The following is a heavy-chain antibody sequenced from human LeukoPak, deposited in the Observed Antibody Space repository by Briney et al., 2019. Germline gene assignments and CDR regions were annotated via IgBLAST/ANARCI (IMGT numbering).Heavy chain of an antibody. CDR1: GFTFSSYA. Sequence: GGSLRLSCAASGFTFSSYAMSWVRQAPGKGLEWVSAISGSGGSTYYADSVKGRFTISRDNSKNTLYLQMNSLRAEDTAVYYCATTYLRVPAAIRGGFGWFDPWGQGTLVTVSS. CDR3: ATTYLRVPAAIRGGFGWFDP. CDR2: ISGSGGST. D-gene: IGHD2-2*01. J-gene: IGHJ5*02. V-gene: IGHV3-23*01.